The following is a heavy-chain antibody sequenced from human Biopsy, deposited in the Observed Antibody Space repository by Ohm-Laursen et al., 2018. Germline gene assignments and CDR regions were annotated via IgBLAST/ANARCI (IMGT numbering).Heavy chain of an antibody. D-gene: IGHD3-3*01. CDR1: GGTFSRYG. V-gene: IGHV1-69*10. CDR2: IIAVSGLV. CDR3: ATPFQYYDSWGGYPPFDH. J-gene: IGHJ4*02. Sequence: SVKVSCKAPGGTFSRYGINWVRQAPGEGLGWMGGIIAVSGLVNYAPKFQGRVSITADKSTTTAYMELSNLKSEDTAVYYCATPFQYYDSWGGYPPFDHWGQGTLVTVSS.